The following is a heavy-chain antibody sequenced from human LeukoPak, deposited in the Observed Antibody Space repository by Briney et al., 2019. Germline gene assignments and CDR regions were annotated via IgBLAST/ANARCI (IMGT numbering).Heavy chain of an antibody. CDR1: GFTFSSYW. CDR2: IKQDGSEK. J-gene: IGHJ6*02. D-gene: IGHD5-24*01. CDR3: ARDFREIDYYYYGMDV. V-gene: IGHV3-7*01. Sequence: GGSLRLSCAASGFTFSSYWMSWVRQAPGKGLEWVANIKQDGSEKYYVDTVKGRFTISRDNAKNSLYLQMNSLRAEDTAVYYCARDFREIDYYYYGMDVWGQGTTVTVSS.